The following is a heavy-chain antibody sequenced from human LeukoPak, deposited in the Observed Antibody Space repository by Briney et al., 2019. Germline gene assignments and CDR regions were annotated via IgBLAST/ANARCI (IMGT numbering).Heavy chain of an antibody. V-gene: IGHV3-66*04. CDR3: ARQTTVTTFDY. Sequence: GGSLRLSCAASGFTFSSYAMSWVRQAPGKGLEWVSVIYSGGSTYYADSVKGRFTISRDNSKNTLYLQMNSLRAEDTAVYYCARQTTVTTFDYWGQGTLVTVSS. CDR1: GFTFSSYA. J-gene: IGHJ4*02. CDR2: IYSGGST. D-gene: IGHD4-11*01.